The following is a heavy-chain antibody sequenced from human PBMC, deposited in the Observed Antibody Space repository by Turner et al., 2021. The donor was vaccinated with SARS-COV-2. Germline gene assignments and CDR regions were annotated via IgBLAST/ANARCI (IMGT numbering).Heavy chain of an antibody. Sequence: QITLKASGPALVKPTQTVTLTCTLSGFSLSTSGVGLAWIRQHPGKALEWLALMYWDDDKRYSPSLTSRLTITKDTSKIQVVLTMNNMDPVDTATYYCAHKVVAAIFDFWGQGTLVTVSS. CDR2: MYWDDDK. CDR1: GFSLSTSGVG. V-gene: IGHV2-5*02. CDR3: AHKVVAAIFDF. J-gene: IGHJ4*02. D-gene: IGHD2-15*01.